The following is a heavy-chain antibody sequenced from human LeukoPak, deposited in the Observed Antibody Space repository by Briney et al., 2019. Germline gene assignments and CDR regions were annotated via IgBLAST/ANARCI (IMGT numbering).Heavy chain of an antibody. CDR2: IIPILGIA. J-gene: IGHJ6*02. D-gene: IGHD5-12*01. CDR3: ARPLSDIVATIPYYYGMDV. Sequence: SVKVSCKASGGTFSSYAISWVRQAPGQGLEWMGRIIPILGIANYAQKFQGRVTITADKSTSTAYMELSSLRSEDTAVYYCARPLSDIVATIPYYYGMDVWGQGTTVTVSS. V-gene: IGHV1-69*04. CDR1: GGTFSSYA.